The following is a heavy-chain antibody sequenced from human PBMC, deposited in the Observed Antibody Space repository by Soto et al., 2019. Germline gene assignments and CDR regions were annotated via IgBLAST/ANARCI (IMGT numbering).Heavy chain of an antibody. D-gene: IGHD6-13*01. V-gene: IGHV3-53*05. CDR1: GFTVSNNY. J-gene: IGHJ6*02. Sequence: GGSLRLSCVASGFTVSNNYMSWVRQXPGRGLEWVSVIYVDGRTYYADSVKGRFTISRDNSKNTLYLQMNSLRAEDTAVYYCARDLGGSYSSSHPYYYYGMDVWGQGTTVTVSS. CDR3: ARDLGGSYSSSHPYYYYGMDV. CDR2: IYVDGRT.